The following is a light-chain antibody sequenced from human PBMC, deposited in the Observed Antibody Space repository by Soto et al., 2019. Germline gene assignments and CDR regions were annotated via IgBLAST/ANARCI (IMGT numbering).Light chain of an antibody. J-gene: IGLJ1*01. Sequence: QSALAQPASVSGSAGKSIDISCAGSSSDVGGYDYVSWYQQHPDKAPKLILYDVSNRPSGISFRFSGSKSGNTASLTISGLQSEDEADYYCRSYTSSATYVFGTGTKLTV. CDR2: DVS. CDR1: SSDVGGYDY. V-gene: IGLV2-14*03. CDR3: RSYTSSATYV.